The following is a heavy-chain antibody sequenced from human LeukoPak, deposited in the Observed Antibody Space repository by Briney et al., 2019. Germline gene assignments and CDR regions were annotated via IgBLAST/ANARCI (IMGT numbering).Heavy chain of an antibody. CDR2: IIPIFGTA. J-gene: IGHJ5*02. Sequence: SVKVSCKASGGTFSSYAISWVRQAPGQGLEWMGGIIPIFGTANYAQKFQGRVTITADESTSTAYMELSSLRSEDTAVYYCARAGRITIFGVVNENWFDPWGQGTLVTDSS. CDR3: ARAGRITIFGVVNENWFDP. D-gene: IGHD3-3*01. V-gene: IGHV1-69*13. CDR1: GGTFSSYA.